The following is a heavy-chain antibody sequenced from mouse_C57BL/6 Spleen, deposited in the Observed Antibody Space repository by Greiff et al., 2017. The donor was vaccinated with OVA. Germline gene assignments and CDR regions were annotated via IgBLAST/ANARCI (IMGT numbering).Heavy chain of an antibody. CDR2: IYPGDGDT. D-gene: IGHD2-1*01. V-gene: IGHV1-80*01. CDR1: GYAFSRYW. Sequence: QVQLQQSGAELVKPGASVKISCTASGYAFSRYWMNWVKQRPGKGLEWIGQIYPGDGDTHYNGKFQGTATLTADKSSSTADRQLSSLTSEDSAIYVCAYGNYLGGQGTTRTGAS. CDR3: AYGNYL. J-gene: IGHJ2*01.